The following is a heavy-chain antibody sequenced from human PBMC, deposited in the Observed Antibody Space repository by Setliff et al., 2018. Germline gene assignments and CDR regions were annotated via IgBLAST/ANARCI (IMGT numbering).Heavy chain of an antibody. CDR1: DGSMTSGSYY. V-gene: IGHV4-39*06. J-gene: IGHJ6*03. CDR2: VYYSGTT. CDR3: ARMSGFLYMDV. Sequence: SETLSLTCSVSDGSMTSGSYYWGWIRQPPGKGLEWIGSVYYSGTTYYNPSLKSRLTMSVATSKNQFTLKLTSVTAADTAVYYCARMSGFLYMDVWGKGTPVTVSS. D-gene: IGHD3-3*01.